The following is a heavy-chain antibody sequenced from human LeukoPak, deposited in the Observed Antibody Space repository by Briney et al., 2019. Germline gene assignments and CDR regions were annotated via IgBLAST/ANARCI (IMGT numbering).Heavy chain of an antibody. CDR1: GGSITSSNYC. Sequence: SETLSLTCTVSGGSITSSNYCWGWIRQPPGKGLEWIGSIYYSVSTYYNPSLNSRVTIYVDTSKNQFSLKLNSVTAADTAMYYCASGSSSGLLGWFDPWGQGTLVTVSS. J-gene: IGHJ5*02. V-gene: IGHV4-39*01. CDR3: ASGSSSGLLGWFDP. D-gene: IGHD6-13*01. CDR2: IYYSVST.